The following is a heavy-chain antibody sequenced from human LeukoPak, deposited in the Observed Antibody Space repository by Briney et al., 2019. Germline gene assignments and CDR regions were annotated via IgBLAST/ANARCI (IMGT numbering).Heavy chain of an antibody. D-gene: IGHD2-2*02. CDR2: IYTSGST. J-gene: IGHJ6*03. CDR1: GGSISSGSYY. Sequence: SQTLSLTCTVSGGSISSGSYYWSWIRQPAGKGLEWIGRIYTSGSTNYNPSLKSRVTISVDTSKNQFSLKLSSVTAADTAVYYCAVDGGGYCSSTSCYTGIVHYYYMDVWGKGTTVTVSS. V-gene: IGHV4-61*02. CDR3: AVDGGGYCSSTSCYTGIVHYYYMDV.